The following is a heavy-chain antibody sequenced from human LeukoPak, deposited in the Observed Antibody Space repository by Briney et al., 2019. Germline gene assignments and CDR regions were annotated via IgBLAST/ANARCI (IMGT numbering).Heavy chain of an antibody. V-gene: IGHV4-34*01. D-gene: IGHD6-13*01. Sequence: PSETLSLTCAVYGRSFSGYYWGWIRQPPGKGLEWIGEINHSGSTNYNPSLKIGVSISEDTFKNQVSLKLSSVTAADTDVYDCARDHSSSCQLFDYWGQGTLVTVSS. CDR2: INHSGST. J-gene: IGHJ4*02. CDR1: GRSFSGYY. CDR3: ARDHSSSCQLFDY.